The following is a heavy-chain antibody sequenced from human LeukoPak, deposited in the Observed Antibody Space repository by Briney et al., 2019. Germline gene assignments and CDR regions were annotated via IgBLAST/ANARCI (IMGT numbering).Heavy chain of an antibody. D-gene: IGHD2-15*01. CDR1: GFTFSSYS. V-gene: IGHV3-23*01. CDR3: AKSGLNRFDY. J-gene: IGHJ4*02. CDR2: FSGIGGST. Sequence: GGPLRLPCAASGFTFSSYSRNGLRQAPGKGLEWVTTFSGIGGSTHYADCVKGRFTTSRDNSKHTLYLQMNSLRAEDTAVYYCAKSGLNRFDYWGQGTLVTVSS.